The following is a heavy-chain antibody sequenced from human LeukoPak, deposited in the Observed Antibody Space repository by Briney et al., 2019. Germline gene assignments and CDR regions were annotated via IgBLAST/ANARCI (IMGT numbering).Heavy chain of an antibody. CDR1: GFTFSTFG. CDR3: AKERKLLPFDC. Sequence: GGSLRLSCAASGFTFSTFGMHWVRQAPGKGLEWVAFIQNDEIDKFYADSVKGRFTISRDNSKNTMYLQMNSLRYEDTAVYYCAKERKLLPFDCWGQGTLVTVSS. J-gene: IGHJ4*02. CDR2: IQNDEIDK. D-gene: IGHD4-23*01. V-gene: IGHV3-30*02.